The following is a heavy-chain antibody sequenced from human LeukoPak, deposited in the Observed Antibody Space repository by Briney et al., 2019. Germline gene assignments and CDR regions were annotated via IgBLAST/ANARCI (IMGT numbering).Heavy chain of an antibody. Sequence: GGSLRLSCAASGFAFNSQTMSWVRQAPGKGLEWVASIKEDEIEIHYVDSVKGRFTISRDNAKDSLYLQMNSLRDEDTAVYYCASSGSYRFDYWGQGTLVTVSS. CDR1: GFAFNSQT. CDR2: IKEDEIEI. J-gene: IGHJ4*02. CDR3: ASSGSYRFDY. V-gene: IGHV3-7*01. D-gene: IGHD1-26*01.